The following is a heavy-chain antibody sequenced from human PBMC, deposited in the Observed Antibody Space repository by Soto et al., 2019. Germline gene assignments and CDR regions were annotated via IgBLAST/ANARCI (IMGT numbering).Heavy chain of an antibody. CDR2: IYYSGNT. D-gene: IGHD6-6*01. CDR1: GGSISSGYYY. Sequence: SETLSLTCSVSGGSISSGYYYWSWIRQPPGKGLEWIGNIYYSGNTYYNPSLKSRLIISIDTSKNQFSLKVGSVTAADTAVYYCASTAREYSSSSDGPYFDYWGQGTLVIVSS. V-gene: IGHV4-30-4*01. CDR3: ASTAREYSSSSDGPYFDY. J-gene: IGHJ4*02.